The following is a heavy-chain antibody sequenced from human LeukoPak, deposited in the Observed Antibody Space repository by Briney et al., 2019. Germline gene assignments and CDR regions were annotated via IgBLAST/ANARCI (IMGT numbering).Heavy chain of an antibody. Sequence: GASVKVSCKASGYTFTSYGISWVRQAPGQGLEWMGWISAYNGNTNYAQKLQGRVTMTTDTSTSTAYMELRSLRSDDTAVYYCARDRYSSASSEVFDPWGQGTLATVSS. CDR3: ARDRYSSASSEVFDP. D-gene: IGHD6-19*01. J-gene: IGHJ5*02. CDR2: ISAYNGNT. V-gene: IGHV1-18*01. CDR1: GYTFTSYG.